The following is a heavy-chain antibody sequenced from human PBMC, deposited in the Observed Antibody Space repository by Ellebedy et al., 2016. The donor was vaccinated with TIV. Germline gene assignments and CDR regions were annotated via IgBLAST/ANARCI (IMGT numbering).Heavy chain of an antibody. CDR3: ATDDGGSYDT. D-gene: IGHD3-10*01. J-gene: IGHJ5*02. CDR1: GFSFSSYD. V-gene: IGHV3-23*01. CDR2: IRGSGEST. Sequence: GESLKISCAASGFSFSSYDMSWVRQAPGKGMEWVSAIRGSGESTFYADSVKGRLPISRDNSKNTLSLQMRGLRADDSAVYYCATDDGGSYDTWGQGTRVSVSS.